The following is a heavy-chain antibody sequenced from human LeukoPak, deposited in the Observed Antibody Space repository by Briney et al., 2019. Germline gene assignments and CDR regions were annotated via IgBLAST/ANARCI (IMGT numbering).Heavy chain of an antibody. V-gene: IGHV4-39*01. CDR3: ASPHYDILMAIDY. CDR2: IYYSGST. D-gene: IGHD3-9*01. CDR1: GGSISSSSYY. J-gene: IGHJ4*02. Sequence: SETLSLTCTVSGGSISSSSYYWGWIRQPPGKGLEWIGSIYYSGSTYYNPSLKSRVTISVDTSKNQFSLKLSSVTAADTAVYYCASPHYDILMAIDYWGQGTLVTVSS.